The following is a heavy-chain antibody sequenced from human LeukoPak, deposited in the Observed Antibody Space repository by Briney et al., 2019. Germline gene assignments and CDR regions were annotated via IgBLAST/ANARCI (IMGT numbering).Heavy chain of an antibody. J-gene: IGHJ4*02. Sequence: GGSLRLSCATSGFTFSDYYMSWIRHAPGKGLEWVSYISSSGSPLYYADSVKGRFTTSRDNANNSVFLQMNSLRAEDTAVYYCTRDPDTSSKVDYWGQGALVTVSS. CDR3: TRDPDTSSKVDY. D-gene: IGHD6-6*01. CDR1: GFTFSDYY. V-gene: IGHV3-11*01. CDR2: ISSSGSPL.